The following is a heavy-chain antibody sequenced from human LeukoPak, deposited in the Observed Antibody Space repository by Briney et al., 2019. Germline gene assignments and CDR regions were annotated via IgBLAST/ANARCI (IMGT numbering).Heavy chain of an antibody. Sequence: GGSLRLSCAASGFTLSSYAMSWVRQAPGKGLEWVSVISGGDDSTDYADSVRGRFTISRANSKNTLFMQMNSLRAEDTAVYYCGKSGSRDWDYFEYWGQGTLVTASS. CDR2: ISGGDDST. J-gene: IGHJ4*02. CDR1: GFTLSSYA. CDR3: GKSGSRDWDYFEY. D-gene: IGHD6-19*01. V-gene: IGHV3-23*01.